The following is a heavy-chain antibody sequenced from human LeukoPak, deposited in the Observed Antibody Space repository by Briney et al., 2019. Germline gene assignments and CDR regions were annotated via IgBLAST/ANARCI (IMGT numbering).Heavy chain of an antibody. V-gene: IGHV1-69*04. CDR1: GGTFSSYA. CDR3: AKGTLDIVVVPAAPKVYYFDY. CDR2: IIPILGIA. D-gene: IGHD2-2*01. J-gene: IGHJ4*02. Sequence: GASVKVSCKASGGTFSSYAISWVRQAPGQGLEWMGRIIPILGIANYAQKFQGRVTITADKSTSTAYMELSSLRAEDTAVYYCAKGTLDIVVVPAAPKVYYFDYWGQGTLVTVSS.